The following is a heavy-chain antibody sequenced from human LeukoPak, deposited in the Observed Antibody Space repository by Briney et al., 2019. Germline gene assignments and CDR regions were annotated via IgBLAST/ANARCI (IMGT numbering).Heavy chain of an antibody. V-gene: IGHV4-34*01. CDR3: ARHGRVTKKVDY. CDR1: GGSFSGYY. D-gene: IGHD4-17*01. J-gene: IGHJ4*02. CDR2: INHSGST. Sequence: PSETLSLTCAVYGGSFSGYYWSWIRQPPGKGLEWIGEINHSGSTNYNPSLKSRVTISVDTSKNQFSLKLSSVTAADTAVYYCARHGRVTKKVDYWGQGTLVAVSS.